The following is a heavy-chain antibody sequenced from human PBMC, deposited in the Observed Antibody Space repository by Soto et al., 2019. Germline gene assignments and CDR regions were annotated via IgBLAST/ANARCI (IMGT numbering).Heavy chain of an antibody. CDR2: ISWDGNST. CDR1: GFTFDDYT. Sequence: LRLSCAASGFTFDDYTLHWVRQAPGKGLEWVSLISWDGNSTYYADSVKGRFTISRDNSKNSLYLQMNSLRSEDTALYYCAKERAVVAPETINYFGMDVWGQGTTVTVSS. D-gene: IGHD2-2*01. CDR3: AKERAVVAPETINYFGMDV. J-gene: IGHJ6*02. V-gene: IGHV3-43*01.